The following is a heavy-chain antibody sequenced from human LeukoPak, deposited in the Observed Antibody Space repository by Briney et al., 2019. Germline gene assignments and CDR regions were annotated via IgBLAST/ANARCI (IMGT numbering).Heavy chain of an antibody. V-gene: IGHV1-2*04. Sequence: VASVKVSCKASGYTFTGYYMHWVRQAPGQGLEWMGWINPNSGGTNYAQKFQGWVTMTRDTSISTAYMELSRLRSDDTAVYYCARDRCYYDSSGYLNYWGQGTLVTVSS. CDR3: ARDRCYYDSSGYLNY. D-gene: IGHD3-22*01. CDR2: INPNSGGT. CDR1: GYTFTGYY. J-gene: IGHJ4*02.